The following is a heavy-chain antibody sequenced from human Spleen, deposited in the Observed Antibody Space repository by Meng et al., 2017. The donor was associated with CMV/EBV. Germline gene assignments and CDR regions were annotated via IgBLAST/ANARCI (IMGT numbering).Heavy chain of an antibody. CDR3: ARDSFDGYNWFDP. V-gene: IGHV1-2*06. CDR1: GYTFTGFY. CDR2: IDPHSGDT. J-gene: IGHJ5*02. D-gene: IGHD5-12*01. Sequence: CKASGYTFTGFYMNWVRQAPGQGLEWMGRIDPHSGDTNYTQSLESRVTMTRDTSTSTVYMELRSLRFDDTAIYYCARDSFDGYNWFDPWGQGTLVTVSS.